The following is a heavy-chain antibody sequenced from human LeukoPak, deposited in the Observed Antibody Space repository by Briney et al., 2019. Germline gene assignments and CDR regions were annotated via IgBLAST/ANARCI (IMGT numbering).Heavy chain of an antibody. CDR2: INSDGSST. CDR3: ARGRGQILTGLIDF. D-gene: IGHD3-9*01. Sequence: GGSLRLSCTASGFTFSSYWMHWVRQAPGKGLVWVSRINSDGSSTSYADSVKGRFTISRDNAKNTLYLQMNSLRLDDTAVYYCARGRGQILTGLIDFWGQGTLVTVSS. J-gene: IGHJ4*02. V-gene: IGHV3-74*01. CDR1: GFTFSSYW.